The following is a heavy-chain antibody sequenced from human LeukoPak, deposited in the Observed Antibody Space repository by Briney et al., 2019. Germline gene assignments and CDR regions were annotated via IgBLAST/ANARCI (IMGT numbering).Heavy chain of an antibody. D-gene: IGHD3-22*01. J-gene: IGHJ3*02. CDR2: IRSKAYGGTT. CDR1: GFTFGDYA. Sequence: GGSLRLSCTASGFTFGDYAMSWVRQAPGKGLEWVGFIRSKAYGGTTEYAASVKGRFTISRDDSKSIAYLQMNSLKTEDTAVYYCTRLGASGYYSSRAFDIWGQGTMVTVSS. CDR3: TRLGASGYYSSRAFDI. V-gene: IGHV3-49*04.